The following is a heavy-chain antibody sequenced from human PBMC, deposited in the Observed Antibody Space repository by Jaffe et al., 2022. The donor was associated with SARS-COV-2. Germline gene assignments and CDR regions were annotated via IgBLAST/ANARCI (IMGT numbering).Heavy chain of an antibody. CDR3: ARRPVPLRAFDI. CDR1: GGSISSYY. D-gene: IGHD4-17*01. J-gene: IGHJ3*02. Sequence: QVQLQESGPGLVKPSETLSLTCTVSGGSISSYYWSWIRQPPGKGLEWIAYMYYSGSTNYNPSLKSRVTISVDTPKNQFSLKLSSVTAADTAVYYCARRPVPLRAFDIWGQGTMVTVSS. V-gene: IGHV4-59*13. CDR2: MYYSGST.